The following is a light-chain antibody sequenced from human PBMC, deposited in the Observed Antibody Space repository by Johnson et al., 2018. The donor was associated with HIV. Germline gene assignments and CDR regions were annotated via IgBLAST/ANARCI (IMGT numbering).Light chain of an antibody. Sequence: QSVLTQPPSVSAAPGQKVTISCSGSSSNIGNNYVSWYQQLPGTAPKLLIYDNNERPSGIPDRFSGSKSGTSATLGITGLQTGDEDDYYCGTWDDSLSTYVFGTGTKVTVL. CDR3: GTWDDSLSTYV. J-gene: IGLJ1*01. V-gene: IGLV1-51*01. CDR2: DNN. CDR1: SSNIGNNY.